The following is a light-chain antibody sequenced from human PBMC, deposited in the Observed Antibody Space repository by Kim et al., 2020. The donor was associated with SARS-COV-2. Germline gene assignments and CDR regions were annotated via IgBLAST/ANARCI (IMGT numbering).Light chain of an antibody. J-gene: IGKJ4*01. Sequence: DIHMTQSPSSLSASVGDRVTITCRASQSISSYLNWYQQKPGKAPKLLIYAASSLQSGVPSRFSGSGSGTDFTLTISSLQPEDFATYYCQQSYSTPLTFGGGTKVEI. CDR1: QSISSY. V-gene: IGKV1-39*01. CDR3: QQSYSTPLT. CDR2: AAS.